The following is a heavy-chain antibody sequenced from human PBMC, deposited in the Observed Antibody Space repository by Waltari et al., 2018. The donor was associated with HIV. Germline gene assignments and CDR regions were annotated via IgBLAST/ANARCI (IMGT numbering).Heavy chain of an antibody. J-gene: IGHJ4*02. Sequence: EVQLLESGGGFVQPGGSLRLSCAASGFTFSVFAMNWVRQAPGKGLGGVSRISGRVDSTNYADSVKCRFTISRDNSKNTLSLQITSLRVDDTAVYYCATLYSDYGDYWGQGALVTVSS. D-gene: IGHD4-17*01. CDR1: GFTFSVFA. CDR2: ISGRVDST. CDR3: ATLYSDYGDY. V-gene: IGHV3-23*01.